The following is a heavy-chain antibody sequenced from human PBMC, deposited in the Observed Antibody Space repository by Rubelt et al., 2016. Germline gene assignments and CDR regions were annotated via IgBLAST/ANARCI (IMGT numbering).Heavy chain of an antibody. CDR1: GGSFSDYY. CDR3: ASRAFRNYYGMDV. Sequence: QVQLQQWGAGLLKPSETLSLTCAVYGGSFSDYYWIWVRQSPGKGLEWIGDINHSGSTNYNPSLKSRVTISIDTSKNQFSLKLISVTAADTAAYYCASRAFRNYYGMDVWGPGTTVFVSS. V-gene: IGHV4-34*01. CDR2: INHSGST. J-gene: IGHJ6*02. D-gene: IGHD1-14*01.